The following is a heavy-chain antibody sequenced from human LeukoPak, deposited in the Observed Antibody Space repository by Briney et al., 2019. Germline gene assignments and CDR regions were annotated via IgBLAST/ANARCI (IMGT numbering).Heavy chain of an antibody. D-gene: IGHD3-9*01. CDR1: GGSISSYY. J-gene: IGHJ4*02. CDR2: ISYNENT. CDR3: ARVFPHGYSDY. V-gene: IGHV4-59*01. Sequence: SETLSLTCTVSGGSISSYYWTWIRQPPGKGLEWIAYISYNENTNYNPSLKSRVTISIDTSKNQFSLNLRYVTAADTAVYYCARVFPHGYSDYWGQGTLITVSS.